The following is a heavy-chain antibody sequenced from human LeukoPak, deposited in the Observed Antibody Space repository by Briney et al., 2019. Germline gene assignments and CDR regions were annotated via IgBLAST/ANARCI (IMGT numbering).Heavy chain of an antibody. Sequence: PSETLSLTCTVSGVSIRSTSYYWGWIRQPPGKGLEWIGSIYFSGNTYYNPSLKTRVTISIDTSKNHIVLKLTSVTAADTAVYFCARRVGFYGSGSLNYFDPWGQGILVSVSS. D-gene: IGHD3-10*01. J-gene: IGHJ5*01. CDR2: IYFSGNT. CDR3: ARRVGFYGSGSLNYFDP. V-gene: IGHV4-39*02. CDR1: GVSIRSTSYY.